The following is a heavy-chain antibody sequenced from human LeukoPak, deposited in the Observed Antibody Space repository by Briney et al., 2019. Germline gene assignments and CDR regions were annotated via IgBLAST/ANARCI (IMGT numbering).Heavy chain of an antibody. D-gene: IGHD3-22*01. V-gene: IGHV3-21*01. J-gene: IGHJ4*02. CDR3: AKDPYYTYYYDSSGYSDGYFDY. CDR2: ISSSSSYI. Sequence: PGGSLRLSCAASGFTFSSYSMNWVRQAPGKGLEWVSSISSSSSYIYYSDSVKGRFTISRDNSKNTLYLQMNSLRAEDTAVYYCAKDPYYTYYYDSSGYSDGYFDYCSQGTLVTVSS. CDR1: GFTFSSYS.